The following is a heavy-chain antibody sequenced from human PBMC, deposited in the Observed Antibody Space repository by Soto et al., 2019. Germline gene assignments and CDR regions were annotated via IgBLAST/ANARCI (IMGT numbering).Heavy chain of an antibody. J-gene: IGHJ4*02. CDR1: GFTVSSNY. V-gene: IGHV3-66*01. D-gene: IGHD6-19*01. CDR2: IYSGGTT. CDR3: DSAVAGTFH. Sequence: GSLRLSCVASGFTVSSNYMSWVRQAPGKGLEWVSVIYSGGTTYYADSVKGRFTISRDNSKNTLYLQMNSLRAEDTAVYYCDSAVAGTFHWGQGTLVTVSS.